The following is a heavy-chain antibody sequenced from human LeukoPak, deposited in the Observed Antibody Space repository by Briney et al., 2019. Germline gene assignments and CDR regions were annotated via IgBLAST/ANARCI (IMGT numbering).Heavy chain of an antibody. V-gene: IGHV4-59*08. CDR3: ARHSYYYDSSGYYDY. D-gene: IGHD3-22*01. J-gene: IGHJ4*02. CDR1: GGSISSNNW. Sequence: PSETLSLTCAVSGGSISSNNWWTWVRQPPGKGLEWIGYIYYSGSTNYNPSLKSRVTISVDTSKNQFSLKLSSVTAADTAVYYCARHSYYYDSSGYYDYWGQGTLVTVSS. CDR2: IYYSGST.